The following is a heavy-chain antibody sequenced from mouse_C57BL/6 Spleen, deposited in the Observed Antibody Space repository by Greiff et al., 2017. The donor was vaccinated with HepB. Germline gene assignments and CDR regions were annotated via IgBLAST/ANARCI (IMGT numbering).Heavy chain of an antibody. CDR2: IWGDGST. CDR1: GFSLTSYG. Sequence: QVQLQQSGPGLVAPSQSLSITCTVSGFSLTSYGVSWVRQPPGKGLEWLGVIWGDGSTNYHSALISRLSISKDNSKSQVFLKLNSLQTDDTATYYCAKGDWAITTVVDYAMDYWGQGTSVTVSS. CDR3: AKGDWAITTVVDYAMDY. V-gene: IGHV2-3*01. J-gene: IGHJ4*01. D-gene: IGHD1-1*01.